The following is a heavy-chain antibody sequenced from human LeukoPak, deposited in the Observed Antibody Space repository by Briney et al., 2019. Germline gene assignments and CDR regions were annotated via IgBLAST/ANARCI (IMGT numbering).Heavy chain of an antibody. J-gene: IGHJ4*02. V-gene: IGHV1-69-2*01. CDR2: VDPEDGET. CDR3: ATLSGSYYENDY. Sequence: ASVKVSCKASGYTFTYYYMHWVQQAPGKGLEWMGRVDPEDGETIYAEKFQGRVTITADTSTDTAYMELSSLRSEDTAVYYCATLSGSYYENDYWGQGTLVTVSS. CDR1: GYTFTYYY. D-gene: IGHD1-26*01.